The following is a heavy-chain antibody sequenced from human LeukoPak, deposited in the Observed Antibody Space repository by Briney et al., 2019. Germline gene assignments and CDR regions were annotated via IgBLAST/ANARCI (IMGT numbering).Heavy chain of an antibody. CDR2: IYTSGST. D-gene: IGHD3-3*01. CDR1: GGSISSGSYY. V-gene: IGHV4-61*02. J-gene: IGHJ4*02. Sequence: SETLSLTCTVSGGSISSGSYYWSWIRQPAGKGLEWIGRIYTSGSTNYNPSLKSRVPISVDTSKNQFSLKLSSVTAADTAVYYCARDRVRDYDFWSGHEYYFDYWGQGTLVTVSS. CDR3: ARDRVRDYDFWSGHEYYFDY.